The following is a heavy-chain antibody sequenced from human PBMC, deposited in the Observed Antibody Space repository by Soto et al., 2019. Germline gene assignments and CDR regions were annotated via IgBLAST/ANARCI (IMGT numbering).Heavy chain of an antibody. CDR2: IKSITDGGTT. Sequence: EVQLVESGGGLVKPGGSLRLSCAASGITFSNAWMTWVRRAPGKGLEWVGRIKSITDGGTTDYAAPVKGRFTISRDDSKDTLYLQMNNLRTEDTAVYHCTTDSADIVVVPATFGMDVWGQGTTVTVSS. V-gene: IGHV3-15*01. J-gene: IGHJ6*02. CDR3: TTDSADIVVVPATFGMDV. CDR1: GITFSNAW. D-gene: IGHD2-2*01.